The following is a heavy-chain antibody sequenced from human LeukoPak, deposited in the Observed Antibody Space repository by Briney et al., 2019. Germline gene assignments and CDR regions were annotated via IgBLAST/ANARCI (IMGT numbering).Heavy chain of an antibody. CDR3: ARGKYSYGRYDAFDI. J-gene: IGHJ3*02. D-gene: IGHD5-18*01. V-gene: IGHV1-69*13. Sequence: SVKVSCKASGGTFSSYAISWVRQAPGQGLEWMGGIIPIFGTANYAQKFQGRVTITADESTSTAYMELSSLRAEDTAVYYCARGKYSYGRYDAFDIWGQGTMVTVSS. CDR2: IIPIFGTA. CDR1: GGTFSSYA.